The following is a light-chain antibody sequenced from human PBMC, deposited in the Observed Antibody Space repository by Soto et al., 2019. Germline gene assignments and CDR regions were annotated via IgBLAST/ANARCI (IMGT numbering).Light chain of an antibody. J-gene: IGKJ3*01. CDR1: QSVSSSY. CDR3: LQYGSSPGFT. CDR2: GAS. Sequence: EIVLTQSPGTLSLSPGERATLSFRASQSVSSSYFAWYQQKPGQAPRLLIYGASSRATGIPDRFSGSGSGTDFTLTISRLEPEDFAVYYCLQYGSSPGFTFGPGTKVDIK. V-gene: IGKV3-20*01.